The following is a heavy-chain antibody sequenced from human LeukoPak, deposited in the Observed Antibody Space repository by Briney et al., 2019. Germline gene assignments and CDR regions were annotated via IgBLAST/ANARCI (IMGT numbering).Heavy chain of an antibody. CDR1: GFTFGDYA. CDR3: TRDRPSTVTYYFDY. Sequence: GGSLRLSCTASGFTFGDYAMSWFRQAPGKGLEWIGFIRSKAYGGTTEYAASVKGRFTISRDDSICIAYLQMNSLKTEDTAVYYCTRDRPSTVTYYFDYWGQGTLVTVSS. D-gene: IGHD4-17*01. J-gene: IGHJ4*02. V-gene: IGHV3-49*03. CDR2: IRSKAYGGTT.